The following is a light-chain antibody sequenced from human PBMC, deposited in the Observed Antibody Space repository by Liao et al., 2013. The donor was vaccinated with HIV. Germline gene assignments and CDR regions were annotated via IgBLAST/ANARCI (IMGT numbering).Light chain of an antibody. CDR2: YNT. CDR1: NIGSKS. CDR3: QVWDRSSDHSVV. Sequence: SYELTQPPSVSVAPGKTATITCGGNNIGSKSVHWYQQKPGQAPVLVIYYNTDWPSGIPERFSGSNSGNTATLTISRVEAGDEADYYCQVWDRSSDHSVVFGGGTKLTVL. J-gene: IGLJ2*01. V-gene: IGLV3-21*04.